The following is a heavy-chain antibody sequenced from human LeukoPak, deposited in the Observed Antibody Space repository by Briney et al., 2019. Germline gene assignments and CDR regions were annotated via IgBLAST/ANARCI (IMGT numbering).Heavy chain of an antibody. CDR1: GYTFTGYY. D-gene: IGHD2-8*01. CDR2: INPNSGGT. Sequence: ASVKVSCKASGYTFTGYYMHWVRQAPGQGLEWMGWINPNSGGTNYAQKFQGRVTMTRDTSTSTVYMELSSLRSEDTAVYYCAREGILMTKGVFDYWGQGTLVTVSS. J-gene: IGHJ4*02. V-gene: IGHV1-2*02. CDR3: AREGILMTKGVFDY.